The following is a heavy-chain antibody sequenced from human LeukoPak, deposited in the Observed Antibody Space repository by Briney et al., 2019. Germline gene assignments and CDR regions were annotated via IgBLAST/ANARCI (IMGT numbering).Heavy chain of an antibody. CDR1: GGSISSGGYY. CDR3: ARGDHFGDPFDY. J-gene: IGHJ4*02. Sequence: ASETLSLTCTVSGGSISSGGYYWSWLPQHPGQGLVWIGYIYYSGSTYYNPSLKSRVTISVDTSKNQFSLKLSSVTAADTAVYYCARGDHFGDPFDYWGQGTLVTVSS. D-gene: IGHD3-10*01. V-gene: IGHV4-31*03. CDR2: IYYSGST.